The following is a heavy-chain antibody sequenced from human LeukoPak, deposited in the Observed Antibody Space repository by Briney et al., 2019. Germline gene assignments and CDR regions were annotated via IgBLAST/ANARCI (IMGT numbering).Heavy chain of an antibody. CDR2: IYWDDAK. Sequence: SGPTLVKPTQTLTLTCTFSGFSLSTYGVGVGWIRQPPGKALEWLAIIYWDDAKHYSPSLKSRLTITKDTSKNQVVLTMTNMDPVDTATYYCAHSRPAIDYWGQGTLVTVSS. CDR1: GFSLSTYGVG. V-gene: IGHV2-5*02. CDR3: AHSRPAIDY. J-gene: IGHJ4*02. D-gene: IGHD6-6*01.